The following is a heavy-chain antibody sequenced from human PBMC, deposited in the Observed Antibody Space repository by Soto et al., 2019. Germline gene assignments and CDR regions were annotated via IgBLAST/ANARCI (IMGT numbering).Heavy chain of an antibody. Sequence: QVQLQESGPGLVKPSGTLSLTCAVSGGSISSSNWWSWVRQPPGKGLEWNGEIYHSGSTNYNPSLNSRVTISVDKSKSQFSLKLSSVTAVDTAVYYCARDQAAAGLDAFDIWGQGTMVTVSS. J-gene: IGHJ3*02. CDR3: ARDQAAAGLDAFDI. CDR2: IYHSGST. CDR1: GGSISSSNW. V-gene: IGHV4-4*02. D-gene: IGHD6-13*01.